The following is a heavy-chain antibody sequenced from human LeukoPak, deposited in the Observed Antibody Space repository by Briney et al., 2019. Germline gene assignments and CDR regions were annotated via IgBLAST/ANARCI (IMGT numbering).Heavy chain of an antibody. CDR3: AKDWHILTGRNCFDP. V-gene: IGHV1-18*01. J-gene: IGHJ5*02. D-gene: IGHD3-9*01. CDR1: GYTFNNYG. CDR2: VSSYNGDT. Sequence: ASVKVSCKASGYTFNNYGISWVRQAPGQGLEWMGWVSSYNGDTNYAQKFQGRVTMSTDTSTSTAYMELRSLRFDDTAIYYCAKDWHILTGRNCFDPWGQGTLVTVSS.